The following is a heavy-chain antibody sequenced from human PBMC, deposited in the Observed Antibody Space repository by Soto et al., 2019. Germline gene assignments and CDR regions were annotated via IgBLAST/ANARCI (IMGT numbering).Heavy chain of an antibody. J-gene: IGHJ5*02. CDR2: VYWNDNK. CDR1: GFSLTTIGVG. D-gene: IGHD2-21*01. CDR3: VPRPATHMKWFGP. Sequence: QITLREAGPTLVKPTQTLTLTCTFSGFSLTTIGVGVGWIRQPPRGAPEWLALVYWNDNKRYSPSMESRLTNTKDTPKNKVVLTMTAMDPMDTATYFWVPRPATHMKWFGPWGQGILVAVSS. V-gene: IGHV2-5*01.